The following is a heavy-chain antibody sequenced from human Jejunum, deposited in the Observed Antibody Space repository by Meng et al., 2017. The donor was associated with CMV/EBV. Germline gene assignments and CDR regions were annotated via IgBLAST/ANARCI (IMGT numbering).Heavy chain of an antibody. CDR3: ARTVWGTYSLDY. V-gene: IGHV2-5*02. D-gene: IGHD3-16*01. Sequence: CTCSGFSLSGSRVGVGWIRQPPTKALEWLALIYWDGGQRYSPSLKSRLSITKDTSKNQVVLTMTNMDTVDTGTYFCARTVWGTYSLDYWGQGTLVTVSS. CDR2: IYWDGGQ. CDR1: GFSLSGSRVG. J-gene: IGHJ4*02.